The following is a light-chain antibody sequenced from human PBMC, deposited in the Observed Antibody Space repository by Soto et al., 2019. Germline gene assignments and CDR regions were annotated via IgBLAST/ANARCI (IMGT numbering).Light chain of an antibody. CDR2: WAS. CDR3: QQYYATPRT. CDR1: QSVLTSSNNKNY. Sequence: SCWSSQSVLTSSNNKNYLAWYQQKPGQPPKVLIYWASTRESGVPDRFSGSESGTDFTLTISSLQAEDVAVYYCQQYYATPRTFGQGTKVEIK. V-gene: IGKV4-1*01. J-gene: IGKJ1*01.